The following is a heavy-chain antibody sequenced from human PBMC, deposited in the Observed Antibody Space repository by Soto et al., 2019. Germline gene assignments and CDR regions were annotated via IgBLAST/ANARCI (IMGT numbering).Heavy chain of an antibody. Sequence: GGSLRLSCAASGFTFSSYWMSWVRQAPGKGLEWVANIKQDGSEKYYVDSVKGRFTISRDNAKNPLYLQMNSLRAEDTAVYYCATIGDYVAFDIWGQGTMVTVSS. CDR2: IKQDGSEK. D-gene: IGHD4-17*01. CDR1: GFTFSSYW. CDR3: ATIGDYVAFDI. V-gene: IGHV3-7*01. J-gene: IGHJ3*02.